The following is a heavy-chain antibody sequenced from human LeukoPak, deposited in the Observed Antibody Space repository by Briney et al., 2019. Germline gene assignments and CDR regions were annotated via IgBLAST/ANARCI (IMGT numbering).Heavy chain of an antibody. Sequence: GGSLRLSCAASGFTFRRYSMKWVRQAPGKGLEWVSSISSSSSYIYYADSVKGRFTISRDNAKNLLYLQMNSLRAEYKAVYLCARYSDTGYSSSWYSTPFDYWGQGTLVTVSS. CDR2: ISSSSSYI. CDR1: GFTFRRYS. V-gene: IGHV3-21*03. J-gene: IGHJ4*02. D-gene: IGHD6-13*01. CDR3: ARYSDTGYSSSWYSTPFDY.